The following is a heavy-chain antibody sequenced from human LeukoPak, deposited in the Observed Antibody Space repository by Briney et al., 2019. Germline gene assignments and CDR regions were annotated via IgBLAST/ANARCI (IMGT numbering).Heavy chain of an antibody. CDR3: ASYDLGPLRAWVDP. Sequence: SETLSLTCTVSGGSISSSSYYWGWIRQPPGKGLEWIGSIYYSGSTYYNPSLKSRVTISVDTSKNQFSLKLSSVTAADTAVYYCASYDLGPLRAWVDPWGQGTLVTVSS. CDR2: IYYSGST. J-gene: IGHJ5*02. V-gene: IGHV4-39*01. CDR1: GGSISSSSYY. D-gene: IGHD5-12*01.